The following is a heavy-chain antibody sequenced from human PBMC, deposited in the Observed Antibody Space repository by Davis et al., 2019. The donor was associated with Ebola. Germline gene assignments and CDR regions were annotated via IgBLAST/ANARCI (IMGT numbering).Heavy chain of an antibody. CDR2: INHSGSI. Sequence: GSLRLSCAVYGGSFSGYYWSWIRQPPGKGLEWIGEINHSGSINYSPSLKSRVTISADTSKNQFSLRLKSVTAADTAMYYCARDYVYWGQGILVTVSS. J-gene: IGHJ4*02. V-gene: IGHV4-34*01. CDR1: GGSFSGYY. D-gene: IGHD3-16*01. CDR3: ARDYVY.